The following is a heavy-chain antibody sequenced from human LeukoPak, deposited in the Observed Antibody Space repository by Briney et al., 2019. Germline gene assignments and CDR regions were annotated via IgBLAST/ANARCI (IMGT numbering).Heavy chain of an antibody. CDR3: AKGGAHSGWPIFDY. V-gene: IGHV3-30*02. Sequence: PGGSLRLSCAASGFTFSSYGMHWVRQAPGKGLEWVAFIRYDGSNKYYADSVKGRFTISRDNSKNTLYLQMNSLRAEDTAVYYCAKGGAHSGWPIFDYWGQGTLVTVSS. CDR1: GFTFSSYG. J-gene: IGHJ4*02. D-gene: IGHD6-19*01. CDR2: IRYDGSNK.